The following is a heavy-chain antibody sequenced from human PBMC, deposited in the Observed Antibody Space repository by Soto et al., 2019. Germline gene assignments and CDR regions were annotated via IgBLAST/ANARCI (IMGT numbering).Heavy chain of an antibody. V-gene: IGHV4-61*01. D-gene: IGHD5-18*01. J-gene: IGHJ4*02. CDR2: IYYTGSA. CDR1: VSSVNSASYY. CDR3: AAGAGYRHGYGIFN. Sequence: QVQLQESGPGLVKPSETLSLACNVSVSSVNSASYYWTWIRQPPGKGLEWLGYIYYTGSAKYKPSLASPVTISADTSKNQFFLTLTSVTAADSAVYYCAAGAGYRHGYGIFNWGQGIRVTVSS.